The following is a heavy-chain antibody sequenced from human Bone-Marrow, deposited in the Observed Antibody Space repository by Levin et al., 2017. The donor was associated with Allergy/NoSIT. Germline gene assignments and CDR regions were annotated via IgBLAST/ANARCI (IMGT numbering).Heavy chain of an antibody. Sequence: ASVKVSCKASGYTFTSYDINWVRQATGQGLEWMGWMNPNSGNTGYAQKFQGRVTMTRNTSISTAYMELSSLRSEDTAVYYCARGAYARMLYGVAFDPWGQGTLVTVSS. CDR3: ARGAYARMLYGVAFDP. CDR2: MNPNSGNT. CDR1: GYTFTSYD. V-gene: IGHV1-8*01. D-gene: IGHD2-8*01. J-gene: IGHJ5*02.